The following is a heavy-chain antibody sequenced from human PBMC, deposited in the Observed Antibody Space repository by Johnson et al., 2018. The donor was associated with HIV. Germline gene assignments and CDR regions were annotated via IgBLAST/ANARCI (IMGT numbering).Heavy chain of an antibody. CDR3: ARRGRRADDAFDI. J-gene: IGHJ3*02. CDR2: ISYDGSNK. CDR1: GFTVSSNY. Sequence: QVQLVESGGGLVQPGRSLRLSCAASGFTVSSNYMSWVRQAPGKGLEWVAVISYDGSNKYYADSVKGRFTISRDNSKNTLYLQMNSLRAEDTAVYFCARRGRRADDAFDIWGQGTMVTVSS. D-gene: IGHD3-16*01. V-gene: IGHV3-30-3*01.